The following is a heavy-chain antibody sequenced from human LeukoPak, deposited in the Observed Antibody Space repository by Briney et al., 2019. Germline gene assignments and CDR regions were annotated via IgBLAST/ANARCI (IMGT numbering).Heavy chain of an antibody. V-gene: IGHV3-21*01. Sequence: GGSLRLSCAASGFTFSSYSMNWVRQAPGKGLEWVSSISSSYSYIYYADSVKGRFTISRDNAKNSLYLQMNSLRAEDTAAYYCARRYYYDSSGYQSDYWGQGTLVTVSS. J-gene: IGHJ4*02. CDR2: ISSSYSYI. CDR3: ARRYYYDSSGYQSDY. CDR1: GFTFSSYS. D-gene: IGHD3-22*01.